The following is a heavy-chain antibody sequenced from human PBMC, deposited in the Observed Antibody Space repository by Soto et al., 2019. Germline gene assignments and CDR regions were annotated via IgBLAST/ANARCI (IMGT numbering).Heavy chain of an antibody. CDR2: IYYSGST. D-gene: IGHD3-16*02. Sequence: QLQLQESGPGLVKPSETLSLTCTVSGGSISSSSYYWGWIRQPPGKGLELIGSIYYSGSTYYNPSLKSRVTISVDTSKNQFSLKLSSVTAADTAVYYCASGQYYDYVWGSYRPHAFDIWGQGTMVTVSS. V-gene: IGHV4-39*01. CDR3: ASGQYYDYVWGSYRPHAFDI. CDR1: GGSISSSSYY. J-gene: IGHJ3*02.